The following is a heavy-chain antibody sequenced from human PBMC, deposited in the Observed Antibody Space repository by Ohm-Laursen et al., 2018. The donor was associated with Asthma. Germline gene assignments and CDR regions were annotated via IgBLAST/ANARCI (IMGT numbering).Heavy chain of an antibody. J-gene: IGHJ4*02. CDR1: GFTFSNYY. Sequence: SLRLSCAASGFTFSNYYMSWIRQAPGKGLEWVSYISTTGNTIYYADSVKGRFTISRDNAKNSLYLQMSNLRADDTAVYFCARDPPVTTVTTGEYFDFWGEGTLVTVSS. V-gene: IGHV3-11*01. D-gene: IGHD4-17*01. CDR2: ISTTGNTI. CDR3: ARDPPVTTVTTGEYFDF.